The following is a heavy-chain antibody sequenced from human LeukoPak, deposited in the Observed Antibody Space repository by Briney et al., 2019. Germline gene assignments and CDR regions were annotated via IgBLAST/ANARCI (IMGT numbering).Heavy chain of an antibody. CDR2: INPNSGGT. Sequence: ASVKVSCKASGYTFTGYYMHWVRQAPGQGLEWMGWINPNSGGTNYAQKFQGRVTMTRDTSISTAYMELSRPRSDDTAVYYCAREAARRPTGAFDIWGQGTMVTVSS. J-gene: IGHJ3*02. CDR1: GYTFTGYY. CDR3: AREAARRPTGAFDI. D-gene: IGHD6-6*01. V-gene: IGHV1-2*02.